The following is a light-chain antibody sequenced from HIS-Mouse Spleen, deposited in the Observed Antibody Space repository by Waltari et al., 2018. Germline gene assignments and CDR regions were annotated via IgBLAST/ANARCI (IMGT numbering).Light chain of an antibody. Sequence: DMVMTHSPLSLPVTPGEPASIPCRSSRRLLHSNGYNYLDWYLQKPGQSPQLLVYLGSNRASGVPDRFSGRGSGTDFTLKISRVEAEDVGVYYCMQALQTPWTFGQGTKVEIK. V-gene: IGKV2-28*01. CDR2: LGS. J-gene: IGKJ1*01. CDR3: MQALQTPWT. CDR1: RRLLHSNGYNY.